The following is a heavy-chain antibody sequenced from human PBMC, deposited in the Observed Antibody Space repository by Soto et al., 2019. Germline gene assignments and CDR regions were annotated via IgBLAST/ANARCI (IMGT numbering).Heavy chain of an antibody. V-gene: IGHV3-53*01. CDR3: ARDPPGIAASGAGG. Sequence: EVQLVESGGGLIQPGGSLRLSCAASGFTVSNHYMRWVRQAPGKGLEWVSLIYSGGNTHYADSVKGRFTISRDNSKNTLFLQMNSLRVEDTAMYYCARDPPGIAASGAGGWGQGTLVTVSS. J-gene: IGHJ4*02. D-gene: IGHD6-13*01. CDR2: IYSGGNT. CDR1: GFTVSNHY.